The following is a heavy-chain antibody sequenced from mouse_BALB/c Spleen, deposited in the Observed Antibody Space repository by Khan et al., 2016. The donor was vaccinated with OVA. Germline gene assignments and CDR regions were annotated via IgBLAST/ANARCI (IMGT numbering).Heavy chain of an antibody. V-gene: IGHV1-4*01. J-gene: IGHJ3*01. Sequence: QVQLKQSGAELARPGASVKMSCKASGYTFTSYTIHWIKKRPGQGLEWIGYINPSNDYTNYNQKFKDKATLNTDKSSTTAYLRLRRLTSDDSAVYNCVRDGAYHRNDGWFAYWGQGTLVTVSA. CDR3: VRDGAYHRNDGWFAY. CDR1: GYTFTSYT. CDR2: INPSNDYT. D-gene: IGHD2-14*01.